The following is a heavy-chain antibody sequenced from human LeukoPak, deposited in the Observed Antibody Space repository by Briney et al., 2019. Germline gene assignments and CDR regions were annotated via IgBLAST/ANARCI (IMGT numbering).Heavy chain of an antibody. CDR2: ICYDGSNK. CDR3: ARAGYCGDTSCDRNYGMDV. V-gene: IGHV3-33*01. D-gene: IGHD2-2*02. J-gene: IGHJ6*02. CDR1: GFTFSNYG. Sequence: GGSLRLSCAASGFTFSNYGMHWVRQAPGKGLEWVAVICYDGSNKYYADSMKGRFTISRENAKNSLYLQMNSVRAGDTAVYYCARAGYCGDTSCDRNYGMDVWGQGTTVTVSS.